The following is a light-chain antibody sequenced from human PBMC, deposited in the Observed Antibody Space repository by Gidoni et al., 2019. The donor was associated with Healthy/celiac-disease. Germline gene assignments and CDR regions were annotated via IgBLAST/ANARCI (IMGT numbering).Light chain of an antibody. CDR2: EVS. V-gene: IGLV2-8*01. CDR3: SSYAGSNNV. J-gene: IGLJ1*01. Sequence: LTQPPSASGSPGQSVTISCTGTSSDVGGYNYVSWYQQHPGKAPKLMIYEVSKRPSGVPDRFSGSKSGNTASLTVSGLQAEDEADYYCSSYAGSNNVFGTGTKVTVL. CDR1: SSDVGGYNY.